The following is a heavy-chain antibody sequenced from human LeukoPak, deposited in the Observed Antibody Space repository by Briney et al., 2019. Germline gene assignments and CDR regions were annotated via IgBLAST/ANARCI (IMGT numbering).Heavy chain of an antibody. Sequence: ASVKVSCKASGFTLTSYDINWVRQATGQGLEWMGWMNPNSGNTGYAQKFQGRVTMTRNTSISTAYMELSSLRSEDTAVYYCARGRSTGSRYYYYYMDVWGKGTTVTVSS. CDR1: GFTLTSYD. J-gene: IGHJ6*03. CDR2: MNPNSGNT. V-gene: IGHV1-8*01. CDR3: ARGRSTGSRYYYYYMDV.